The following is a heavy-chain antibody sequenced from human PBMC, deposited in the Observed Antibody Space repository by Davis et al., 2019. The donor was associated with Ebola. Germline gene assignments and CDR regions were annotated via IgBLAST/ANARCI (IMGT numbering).Heavy chain of an antibody. V-gene: IGHV1-69*04. Sequence: AASVKVSCKASGYTFTSFAISWVRQAPGQGLEWMGRIIPVFGIATYAQKFQDRVTITADKSIDTAYMELSSLKSDDTAVYYCARDLGADCSSASCLEGGFDPWGQGTLVTVSS. CDR3: ARDLGADCSSASCLEGGFDP. D-gene: IGHD2-2*01. CDR1: GYTFTSFA. CDR2: IIPVFGIA. J-gene: IGHJ5*02.